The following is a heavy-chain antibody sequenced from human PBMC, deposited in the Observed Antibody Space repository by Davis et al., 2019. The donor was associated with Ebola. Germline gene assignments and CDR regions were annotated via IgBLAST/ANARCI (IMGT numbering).Heavy chain of an antibody. D-gene: IGHD5-12*01. J-gene: IGHJ4*02. CDR2: ISSSSSYI. Sequence: GGSLRLSCAASGFTFSSYSMNWVRQAPGKGLEWVSSISSSSSYIYYADSVEGRFTISRDNAKNSLYLQMNSLRAEDTAVYYCARDPYRTGSPDYWGQGTLVTVSS. V-gene: IGHV3-21*01. CDR3: ARDPYRTGSPDY. CDR1: GFTFSSYS.